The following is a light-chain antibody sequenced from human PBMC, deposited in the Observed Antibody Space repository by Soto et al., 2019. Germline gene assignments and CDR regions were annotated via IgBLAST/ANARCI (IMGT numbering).Light chain of an antibody. CDR1: QSISSW. CDR2: KAS. J-gene: IGKJ1*01. CDR3: QQSNNWPRT. V-gene: IGKV1-5*03. Sequence: IQMTHSPYPLSASVGARVTITCRASQSISSWLAWYQQKPGKAPKLLIYKASSLESGVPSRFSGSGSGTDFTLTISGLQSEDFAVYYCQQSNNWPRTFGQGTKVDI.